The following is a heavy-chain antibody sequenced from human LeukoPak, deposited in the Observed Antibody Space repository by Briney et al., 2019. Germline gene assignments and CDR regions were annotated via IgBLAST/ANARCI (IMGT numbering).Heavy chain of an antibody. D-gene: IGHD3-3*01. CDR3: ATRNHYDFWSGYYARAKWPRMQYGMDV. Sequence: GASVKVSCKASGYTFTTYGISWVRQAPGQGLEWMGWISVYNGYTDYAQKLQGRVTMTTDTSTSTAYMELSSLRSEDTAVYYCATRNHYDFWSGYYARAKWPRMQYGMDVWGQGTTVTVSS. CDR1: GYTFTTYG. CDR2: ISVYNGYT. J-gene: IGHJ6*02. V-gene: IGHV1-18*01.